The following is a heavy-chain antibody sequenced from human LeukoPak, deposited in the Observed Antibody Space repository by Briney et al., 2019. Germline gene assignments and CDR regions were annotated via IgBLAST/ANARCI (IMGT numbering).Heavy chain of an antibody. CDR1: GGSFSGYY. CDR3: ARGYSSSWYGGSSFDP. D-gene: IGHD6-13*01. CDR2: INHSGST. V-gene: IGHV4-34*01. J-gene: IGHJ5*02. Sequence: SETLSLTCAVYGGSFSGYYWSWIRQPPGKGLEWIGEINHSGSTNYNPSLKSRVTISVDTSKNQFSLKLSSVTAADTAVYYCARGYSSSWYGGSSFDPWGQGTLVTVSS.